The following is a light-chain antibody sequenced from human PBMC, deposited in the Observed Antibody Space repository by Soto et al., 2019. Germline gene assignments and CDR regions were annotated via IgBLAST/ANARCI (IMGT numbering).Light chain of an antibody. Sequence: TQSPATLSLSPGEGATLSCMASQSISSCLAWYQQKPGKAPKLLLHNPSTLDTGIPSRFSGSGSGTEFTLTISSLQPEDFASYYCQQYNSYPFTFGEGTKVDNK. CDR1: QSISSC. J-gene: IGKJ4*02. CDR3: QQYNSYPFT. V-gene: IGKV1-5*01. CDR2: NPS.